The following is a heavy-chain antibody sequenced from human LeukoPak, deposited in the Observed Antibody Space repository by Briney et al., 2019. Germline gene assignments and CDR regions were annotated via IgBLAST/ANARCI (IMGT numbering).Heavy chain of an antibody. CDR1: GGSISIYY. D-gene: IGHD3-3*01. V-gene: IGHV4-59*08. CDR2: IYYSGST. J-gene: IGHJ5*02. Sequence: SETLSLTCTVSGGSISIYYWSWIRQPPGKGLEWIGYIYYSGSTNYNPSLKSRVTISVDTSKNQFSLKLSSVTAADTAVYYCARLGPGYYDFWSGYIDWFDPWGQGTLVTVSS. CDR3: ARLGPGYYDFWSGYIDWFDP.